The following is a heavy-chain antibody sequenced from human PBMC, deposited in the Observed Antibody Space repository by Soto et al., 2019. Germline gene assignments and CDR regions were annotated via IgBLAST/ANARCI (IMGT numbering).Heavy chain of an antibody. Sequence: QVQLVESGGGVVQPGRSLRLSCEASGFTFRDYAMHWVRQAPGKGLEWVAAIPSDGSAQHYADSVKGRFSISRDNSKNTLSLQMNSLEPEDVALDDWAGDVAGQVMGAGTLLDYWGQGTLFTVSS. V-gene: IGHV3-30-3*01. CDR1: GFTFRDYA. D-gene: IGHD3-16*01. J-gene: IGHJ4*02. CDR3: AGDVAGQVMGAGTLLDY. CDR2: IPSDGSAQ.